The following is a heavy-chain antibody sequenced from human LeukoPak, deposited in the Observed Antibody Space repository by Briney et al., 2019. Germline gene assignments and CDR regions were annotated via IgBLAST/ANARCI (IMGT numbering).Heavy chain of an antibody. CDR3: ARDYVYYGSGNDAFDI. D-gene: IGHD3-10*01. Sequence: GGSLRLSCAASGFTFSSYAMSWVRQAPGKGLEWVSYISSSSSYTNYADSVKGRFTISRDNAKNSLYLQMNSLRAEDTAVYYCARDYVYYGSGNDAFDIWGQGTMVTVSS. CDR2: ISSSSSYT. CDR1: GFTFSSYA. V-gene: IGHV3-21*05. J-gene: IGHJ3*02.